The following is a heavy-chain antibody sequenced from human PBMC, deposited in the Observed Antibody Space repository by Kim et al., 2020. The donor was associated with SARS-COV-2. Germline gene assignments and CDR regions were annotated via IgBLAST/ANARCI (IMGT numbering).Heavy chain of an antibody. CDR3: ATHGYLYGMDA. V-gene: IGHV3-9*01. J-gene: IGHJ6*02. CDR1: GFDFGGYA. CDR2: ITWNSENM. D-gene: IGHD1-1*01. Sequence: GGSLRLSCAASGFDFGGYAMHWVRQAPGKGLEWVSHITWNSENMGYADSVRGRFTISRDNAKNSLYLQMNSLRAEDTAVYYCATHGYLYGMDAWGQGTTV.